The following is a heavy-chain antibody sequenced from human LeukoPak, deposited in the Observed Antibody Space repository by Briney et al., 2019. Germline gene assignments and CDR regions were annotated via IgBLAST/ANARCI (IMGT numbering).Heavy chain of an antibody. CDR2: IYDRGPA. CDR1: GYAITSGGFS. D-gene: IGHD3-10*01. J-gene: IGHJ5*01. Sequence: SETLSLTCTVSGYAITSGGFSWNWLRQPPGKGLEWIGCIYDRGPAYYNPSLKSRFTISVDRPKNQFFLNVTSLTAADTAVYYCARSRQASGLFNSWGQGTLVVVSS. V-gene: IGHV4-30-2*01. CDR3: ARSRQASGLFNS.